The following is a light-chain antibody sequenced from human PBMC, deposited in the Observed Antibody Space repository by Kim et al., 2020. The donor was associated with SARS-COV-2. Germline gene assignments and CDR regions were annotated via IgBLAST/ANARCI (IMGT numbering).Light chain of an antibody. J-gene: IGLJ3*02. V-gene: IGLV3-9*01. CDR2: GDS. Sequence: SYELTQPLSVSVALGQTARITCGGNNIGTKNVHWFQQKPGQAPVLVICGDSNRPSGIPERFSGSNSGNTATLTISRAQPGDEADYYCRVWDSSSGVLGGG. CDR1: NIGTKN. CDR3: RVWDSSSGV.